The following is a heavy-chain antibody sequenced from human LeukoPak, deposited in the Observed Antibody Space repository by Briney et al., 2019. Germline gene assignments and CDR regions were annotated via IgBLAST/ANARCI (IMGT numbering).Heavy chain of an antibody. J-gene: IGHJ4*02. CDR2: ISGSGGST. CDR3: ARPYDYHYYFDY. Sequence: GGSLRLSCAASGFTFSSYAMSWVRQAPGKGLEWVSAISGSGGSTYYADSVKGRFTISRDNSKNTPYLQMNSLRAEDTAVYYCARPYDYHYYFDYWGQGTLVTVSS. CDR1: GFTFSSYA. D-gene: IGHD5-12*01. V-gene: IGHV3-23*01.